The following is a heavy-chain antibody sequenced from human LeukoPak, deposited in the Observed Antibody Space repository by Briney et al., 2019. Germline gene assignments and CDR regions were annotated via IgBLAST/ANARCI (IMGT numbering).Heavy chain of an antibody. CDR3: ATGPPTRPNGGY. D-gene: IGHD6-6*01. CDR2: MNPNSGNT. CDR1: GYTFTSYD. Sequence: GASVTVSCKASGYTFTSYDINWVRQATGQGLEWMGWMNPNSGNTGYAQKFQGRATLTRNTSISTAYMELSSLRSEDTAVYYCATGPPTRPNGGYWGQGTLVTVSS. J-gene: IGHJ4*02. V-gene: IGHV1-8*03.